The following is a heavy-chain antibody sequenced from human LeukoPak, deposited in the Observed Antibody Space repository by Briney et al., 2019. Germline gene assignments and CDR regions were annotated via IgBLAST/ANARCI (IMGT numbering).Heavy chain of an antibody. V-gene: IGHV1-18*01. CDR1: GYTFTSYG. D-gene: IGHD2-2*01. CDR3: ARASQVAVVVPAAIDGMDV. CDR2: ISAYNGNT. J-gene: IGHJ6*02. Sequence: ASVKVSCKASGYTFTSYGISWVRQAPGQGLEWMGWISAYNGNTNYAQKLQGRVTMTTDTSTSTAYMELRSLRSDDTAGCYCARASQVAVVVPAAIDGMDVWGQGTTVTVAS.